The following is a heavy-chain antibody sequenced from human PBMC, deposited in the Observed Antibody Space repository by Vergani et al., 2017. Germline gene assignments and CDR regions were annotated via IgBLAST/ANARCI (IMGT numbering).Heavy chain of an antibody. CDR1: GYSFTTYD. CDR2: SNPNSGNT. CDR3: TGGLQRTLTTEIYYVGD. J-gene: IGHJ4*02. D-gene: IGHD1-14*01. Sequence: QVQLVPAGAEVKNPGASVKLSCKSAGYSFTTYDIYCVRQALGHELEWLGWSNPNSGNTGYARRFEGRVTITRDTAISTAYMELSGLYSDDTAVYYCTGGLQRTLTTEIYYVGDWGQGTLGSVSP. V-gene: IGHV1-8*03.